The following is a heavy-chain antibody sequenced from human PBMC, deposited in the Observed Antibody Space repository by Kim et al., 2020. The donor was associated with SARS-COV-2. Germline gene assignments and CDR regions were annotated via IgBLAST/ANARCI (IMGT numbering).Heavy chain of an antibody. CDR2: ISYDGSNQ. J-gene: IGHJ4*02. CDR3: AKDTGGDHEESGFLYIHYYFDE. CDR1: GFTFGSYA. V-gene: IGHV3-30*18. D-gene: IGHD3-3*01. Sequence: GGSLRLSCEASGFTFGSYAMHWVRQAPGKGLEWVAVISYDGSNQHYGDSVKGRFTISRDNARNTLYLQMSSLGAEDTAVYYCAKDTGGDHEESGFLYIHYYFDEWGQGTPVTFPS.